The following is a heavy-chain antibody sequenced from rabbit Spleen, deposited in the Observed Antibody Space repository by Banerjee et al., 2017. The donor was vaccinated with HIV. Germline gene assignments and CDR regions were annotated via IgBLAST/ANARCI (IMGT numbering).Heavy chain of an antibody. J-gene: IGHJ4*01. CDR3: ARGSATMTMVITGYYFNL. V-gene: IGHV1S7*01. CDR2: IDPVFGIT. Sequence: QLEESAGGLVQPGGSLKLSCKASGFTLSSYYMNWVRQAPGKGLEWIGYIDPVFGITYYANWVNGRFSISRENAQNTVFLQMTSLTAADTATYFCARGSATMTMVITGYYFNLWGQGTLVTVS. D-gene: IGHD2-1*01. CDR1: GFTLSSYY.